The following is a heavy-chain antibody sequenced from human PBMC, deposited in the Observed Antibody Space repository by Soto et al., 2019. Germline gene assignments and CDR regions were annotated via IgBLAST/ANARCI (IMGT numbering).Heavy chain of an antibody. V-gene: IGHV1-8*02. CDR2: MNPNTGNT. CDR1: EDTFTHYD. CDR3: VRRVASGHRSWFDP. J-gene: IGHJ5*02. D-gene: IGHD2-21*01. Sequence: QVELVQSGAEVKKPGASVKVSCQASEDTFTHYDINWVRQATGQGLEWMGWMNPNTGNTDYAHKFQCRLTMTRDTSTRTVYMELSNLRSDDTAVYYCVRRVASGHRSWFDPWGQGTLVTVSS.